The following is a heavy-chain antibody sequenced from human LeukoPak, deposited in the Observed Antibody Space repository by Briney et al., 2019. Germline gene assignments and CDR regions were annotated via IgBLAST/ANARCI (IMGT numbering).Heavy chain of an antibody. V-gene: IGHV3-23*01. J-gene: IGHJ3*02. Sequence: PGGSLRLSCAASGFTFDDYGMSWVRQAPGKGLEWVSGISASGGSTFYADSVKGRFTISRDNSKNTLYLQMNGLRVEDTAVYYCVREGPRGLAFDIWGQGTMVTVSS. CDR2: ISASGGST. CDR1: GFTFDDYG. CDR3: VREGPRGLAFDI.